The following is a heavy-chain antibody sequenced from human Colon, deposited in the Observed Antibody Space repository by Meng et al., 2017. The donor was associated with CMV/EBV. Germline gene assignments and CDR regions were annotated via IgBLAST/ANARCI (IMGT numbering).Heavy chain of an antibody. J-gene: IGHJ6*02. V-gene: IGHV3-72*01. CDR1: FSIIGCF. CDR2: TGDKIRGQPR. CDR3: ARGHRFSDMQD. D-gene: IGHD3-3*01. Sequence: FSIIGCFIEWARQGRGRGLGWMGRTGDKIRGQPRSYAASVRSRVTSSSDGPKISVNLVMTSLKTEDTAIDYCARGHRFSDMQDWGQGTTVTVSS.